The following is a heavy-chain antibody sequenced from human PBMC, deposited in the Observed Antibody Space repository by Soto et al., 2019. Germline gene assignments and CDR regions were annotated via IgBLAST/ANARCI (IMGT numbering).Heavy chain of an antibody. CDR1: GGSISSYY. D-gene: IGHD2-15*01. Sequence: SETLSLTCTVSGGSISSYYWSWIRQPPGKGLEWIGYIYYSGSTNYNPSLKSRVTISVDTSKNQFSLKLSSVTAADTAVYYCARGGRCSGGSCSVGYAFDIWGQGTMVTVSS. J-gene: IGHJ3*02. V-gene: IGHV4-59*01. CDR3: ARGGRCSGGSCSVGYAFDI. CDR2: IYYSGST.